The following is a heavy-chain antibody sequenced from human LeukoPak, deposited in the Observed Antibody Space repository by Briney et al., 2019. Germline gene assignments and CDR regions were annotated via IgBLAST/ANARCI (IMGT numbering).Heavy chain of an antibody. D-gene: IGHD2-2*01. CDR1: GFTFNNYW. CDR2: IKPDGSEK. J-gene: IGHJ3*01. Sequence: GGSLRLSCAASGFTFNNYWMSWVRQAPGKGLEWVANIKPDGSEKFYVDSVTGRCTISRDNAENSLYLQINSLRAEDTAVYYCAGCISKNCDDAIDVWGHGTMVSVSS. V-gene: IGHV3-7*01. CDR3: AGCISKNCDDAIDV.